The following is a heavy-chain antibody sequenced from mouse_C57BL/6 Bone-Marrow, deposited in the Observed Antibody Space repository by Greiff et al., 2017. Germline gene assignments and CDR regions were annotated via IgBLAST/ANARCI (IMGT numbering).Heavy chain of an antibody. CDR2: IDPETGGT. J-gene: IGHJ3*01. V-gene: IGHV1-15*01. Sequence: QVQLQQSGAELVRPGASVTLSCKASGYTFTDYEMHWVKQTPVHGLEWIGAIDPETGGTAYNQKFKGKAILTADKSSSTAYMALRSLTSEDSAVYYCTRGGYSWFAYWGQGTLVTVSA. CDR3: TRGGYSWFAY. CDR1: GYTFTDYE.